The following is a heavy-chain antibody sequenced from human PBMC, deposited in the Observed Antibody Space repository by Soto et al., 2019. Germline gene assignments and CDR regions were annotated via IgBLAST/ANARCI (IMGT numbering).Heavy chain of an antibody. CDR2: ISYDGSNK. V-gene: IGHV3-30*18. CDR3: ANLYYYGSMSYYHVENHFDY. D-gene: IGHD3-10*01. Sequence: QVQLVESGGGVVQPGRSLRLSCAASGFTFSGYGMHWVRQAPGKGLEWVAVISYDGSNKYYADSVKGRFTISRDNSKNTLYLQMNSLRAEDTAVYYCANLYYYGSMSYYHVENHFDYWGQGTLVTVSS. CDR1: GFTFSGYG. J-gene: IGHJ4*02.